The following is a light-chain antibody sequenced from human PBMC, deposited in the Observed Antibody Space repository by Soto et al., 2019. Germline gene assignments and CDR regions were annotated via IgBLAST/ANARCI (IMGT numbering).Light chain of an antibody. J-gene: IGLJ2*01. CDR3: SSYAGSRV. CDR1: SSDVGGYNY. V-gene: IGLV2-8*01. CDR2: EVS. Sequence: QCALTQPPSASGSPGQSVTISCTGTSSDVGGYNYVSWYQQHPGKAPKLMIYEVSKRPSGVPDRFSGSKSGNTASLTVSGLQAEDEADYYCSSYAGSRVFGGGTKLTAL.